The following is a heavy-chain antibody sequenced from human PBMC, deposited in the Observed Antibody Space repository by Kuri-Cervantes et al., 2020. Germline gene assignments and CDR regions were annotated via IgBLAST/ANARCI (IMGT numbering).Heavy chain of an antibody. Sequence: SETLSLTCTVSGGSISGTSYYWGWIRQPPGKGLEWIGEINHSGSANYNPSLKSRVTISVDTSKNQFSLKLSSVTAADTAVYYCARMGFLEYSYGQPFDYWGQGTLVTVSS. CDR2: INHSGSA. J-gene: IGHJ4*02. CDR1: GGSISGTSYY. CDR3: ARMGFLEYSYGQPFDY. D-gene: IGHD5-18*01. V-gene: IGHV4-39*07.